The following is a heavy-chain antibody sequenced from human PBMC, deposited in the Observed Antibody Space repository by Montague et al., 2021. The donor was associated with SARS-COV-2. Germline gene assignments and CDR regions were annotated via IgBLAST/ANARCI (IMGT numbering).Heavy chain of an antibody. CDR1: GGSISSYY. CDR3: ARGGGGWLTVVTPEFDY. V-gene: IGHV4-59*08. Sequence: SETLSLTCTVSGGSISSYYWSWIRQPPGKGLEWIGYIYYSGSTNYNPSLKSRVTISVDTSKNQFSLKLSSVTAADTAVYYWARGGGGWLTVVTPEFDYWGQGTLVTVSS. J-gene: IGHJ4*02. CDR2: IYYSGST. D-gene: IGHD4-23*01.